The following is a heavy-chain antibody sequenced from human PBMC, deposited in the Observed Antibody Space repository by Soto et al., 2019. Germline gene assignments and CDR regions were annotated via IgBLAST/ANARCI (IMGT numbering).Heavy chain of an antibody. V-gene: IGHV1-69*02. CDR1: GGTFSSYT. D-gene: IGHD3-3*01. CDR2: IIPILGIA. Sequence: SVKVSCKASGGTFSSYTISWVRQAPGQGLEWMGRIIPILGIANYAQKFQGRATITADKSTSTAYMELSSLRSEDTAVYYCSYDFWSGYPSPEFDYWGQGTLVTVSS. CDR3: SYDFWSGYPSPEFDY. J-gene: IGHJ4*02.